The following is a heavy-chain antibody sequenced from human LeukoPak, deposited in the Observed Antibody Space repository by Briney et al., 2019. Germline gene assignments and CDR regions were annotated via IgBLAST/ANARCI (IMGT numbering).Heavy chain of an antibody. Sequence: GASVKVSCKASGYTFTSYGISWVRQAPGQGLEWMGGIIPIFGTANYAQKFQGRVTMTRDTSISTAYMELSRLRSDDTAVYYCAREHSSSWHEVVDYWGQGTLVTVSS. CDR3: AREHSSSWHEVVDY. CDR1: GYTFTSYG. CDR2: IIPIFGTA. J-gene: IGHJ4*02. V-gene: IGHV1-69*05. D-gene: IGHD6-13*01.